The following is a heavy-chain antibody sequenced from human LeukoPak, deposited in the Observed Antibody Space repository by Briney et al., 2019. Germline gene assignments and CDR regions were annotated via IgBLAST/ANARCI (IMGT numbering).Heavy chain of an antibody. CDR1: GYTFASYG. CDR2: IIPIFGTA. D-gene: IGHD6-13*01. CDR3: ARYSSSWYQGVYAFDI. J-gene: IGHJ3*02. V-gene: IGHV1-69*13. Sequence: SVKVSCKASGYTFASYGISWVRQAPGQGLEWMGGIIPIFGTANYAQKFQGRVTITADESTSTAYMELSSLRSEDTAVYYCARYSSSWYQGVYAFDIWGQGTMVTVSS.